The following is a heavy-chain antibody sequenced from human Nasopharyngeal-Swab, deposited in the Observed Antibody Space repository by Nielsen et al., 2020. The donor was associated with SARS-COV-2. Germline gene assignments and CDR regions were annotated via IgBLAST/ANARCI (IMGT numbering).Heavy chain of an antibody. D-gene: IGHD6-19*01. J-gene: IGHJ3*02. CDR2: INHSGTT. CDR3: ARHIRGWDAFDI. CDR1: GGSFSGSY. Sequence: SETLSLTCAVYGGSFSGSYWGWIRQPPGKGPEWIAEINHSGTTNYNPSLKSRVTISVDTSKNQFSLELISVTAADTVVYYCARHIRGWDAFDIWGQGTTVTVSS. V-gene: IGHV4-34*01.